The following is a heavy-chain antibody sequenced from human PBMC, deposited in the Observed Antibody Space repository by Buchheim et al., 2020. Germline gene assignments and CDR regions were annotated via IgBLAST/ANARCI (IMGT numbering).Heavy chain of an antibody. Sequence: KRPGSSVTVSCKVSGGIFSSYAISWVRQAPGQGLEWMGGIIPILKTPNYAQKFQGRVTITADESARTAYMELSTLTSDNTAMYYCARGPRGYHVSSGYAVYWGEGSL. CDR1: GGIFSSYA. CDR3: ARGPRGYHVSSGYAVY. V-gene: IGHV1-69*01. J-gene: IGHJ4*02. D-gene: IGHD3-22*01. CDR2: IIPILKTP.